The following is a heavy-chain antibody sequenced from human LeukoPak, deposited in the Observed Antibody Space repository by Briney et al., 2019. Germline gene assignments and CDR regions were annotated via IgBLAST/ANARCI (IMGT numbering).Heavy chain of an antibody. J-gene: IGHJ4*02. CDR3: VRLSPIAARPSFDY. CDR1: GFTVSRNY. V-gene: IGHV3-53*01. Sequence: GGSLRLSCTASGFTVSRNYMSWVRQAPGKGLEWVSAIYSPGSTYYADSVKGRFTISRDNSKNTLFLHMDSLGAEDTAVYFCVRLSPIAARPSFDYWGQGTLVTVSS. D-gene: IGHD6-6*01. CDR2: IYSPGST.